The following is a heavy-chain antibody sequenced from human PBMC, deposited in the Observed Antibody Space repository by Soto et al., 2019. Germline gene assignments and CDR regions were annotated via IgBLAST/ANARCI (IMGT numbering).Heavy chain of an antibody. D-gene: IGHD3-22*01. J-gene: IGHJ4*02. V-gene: IGHV3-53*01. CDR1: GFTVSSNY. CDR3: ARLLESYPDSSGYYDDY. CDR2: IYSGGST. Sequence: GGSLRLSCAASGFTVSSNYMSWVRQAPGKGLEWVSVIYSGGSTYYADSVKGRFTISRDNSKNTLYLQMNSLRAEDTAVYYCARLLESYPDSSGYYDDYWGQGTLVTVSS.